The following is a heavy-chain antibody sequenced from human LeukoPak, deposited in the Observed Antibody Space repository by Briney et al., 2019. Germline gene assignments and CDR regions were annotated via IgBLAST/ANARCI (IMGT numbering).Heavy chain of an antibody. CDR2: ISYDGSNK. CDR3: ARDRASRASYYGMDV. V-gene: IGHV3-30*04. CDR1: GSTFNTYA. Sequence: GGSLRLSCAASGSTFNTYAIHWVRQAPGKGLEWLALISYDGSNKYYADSVKGRFTISRDNSRNTLYLQMNSLRAEDTAVYYCARDRASRASYYGMDVWGKGTTVTVSS. D-gene: IGHD5-24*01. J-gene: IGHJ6*04.